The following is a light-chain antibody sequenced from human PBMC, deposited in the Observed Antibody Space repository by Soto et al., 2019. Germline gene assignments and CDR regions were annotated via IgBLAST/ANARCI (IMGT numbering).Light chain of an antibody. V-gene: IGLV3-21*02. CDR3: QVWDSSTDHVV. CDR2: DDS. J-gene: IGLJ2*01. CDR1: NSGSKS. Sequence: SYVLSQPPSVSVAPGQTARITCGGNNSGSKSVHWYQQRPGQAPVLVVYDDSDRPSGIPERFSGSSSGTTSTLTISSVEAGEEADYYCQVWDSSTDHVVFGGGTKLTVL.